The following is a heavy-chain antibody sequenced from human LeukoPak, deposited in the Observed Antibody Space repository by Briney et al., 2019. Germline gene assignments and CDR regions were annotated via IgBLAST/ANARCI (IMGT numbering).Heavy chain of an antibody. CDR2: IIPVFGTP. CDR1: GYIFTNYG. V-gene: IGHV1-69*13. J-gene: IGHJ4*02. CDR3: AILGDGRIGMGLLGSFDY. Sequence: GASVKVSCKASGYIFTNYGISWVRQAPGQGLDWMGGIIPVFGTPNYADNFQDRVIINADESTNTAYLDLSSLRSEDTAVYFCAILGDGRIGMGLLGSFDYWGQGTLVIVST. D-gene: IGHD2/OR15-2a*01.